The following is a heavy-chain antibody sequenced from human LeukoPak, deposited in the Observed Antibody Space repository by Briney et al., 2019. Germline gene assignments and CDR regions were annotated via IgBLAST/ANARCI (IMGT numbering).Heavy chain of an antibody. D-gene: IGHD3-16*01. V-gene: IGHV3-49*04. CDR1: GLTFSDSA. J-gene: IGHJ4*02. Sequence: GRSLRLSCTFSGLTFSDSAVTWVRQAPGKGLEWIGCTRSKVYGGTTEYAESVKGRITISRDESKSIAYLQMDSLTTEDTAVYFCARGERDFDYWGQGTLVTVSS. CDR3: ARGERDFDY. CDR2: TRSKVYGGTT.